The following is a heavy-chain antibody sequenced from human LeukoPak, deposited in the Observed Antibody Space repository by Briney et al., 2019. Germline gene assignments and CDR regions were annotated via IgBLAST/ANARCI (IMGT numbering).Heavy chain of an antibody. V-gene: IGHV1-46*01. Sequence: GASVKVSCKFSGYTLTELSMHWVRQAPGQGLEWMGIINPSGGSTSYAQKFQGRVTMTRDTSTSTVYMELSSLRSEDTAVYYCAREVGGYYDYWGQGTLVTVSS. CDR1: GYTLTELS. CDR2: INPSGGST. D-gene: IGHD3-22*01. J-gene: IGHJ4*02. CDR3: AREVGGYYDY.